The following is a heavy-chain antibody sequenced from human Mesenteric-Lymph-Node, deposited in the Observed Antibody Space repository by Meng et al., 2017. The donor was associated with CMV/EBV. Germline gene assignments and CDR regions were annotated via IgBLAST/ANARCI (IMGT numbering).Heavy chain of an antibody. V-gene: IGHV1-69*05. Sequence: SVKVSCKASVGTFSSYAISWVRQAPGQGLEWMGGIIPIFGTANYAQKFQGRVTITTDESTSTAYMELSSLRSEYTAVYYCASRAGYSSSAGYYYYYGMDVWGQGTTVTVSS. CDR1: VGTFSSYA. CDR2: IIPIFGTA. D-gene: IGHD6-6*01. CDR3: ASRAGYSSSAGYYYYYGMDV. J-gene: IGHJ6*02.